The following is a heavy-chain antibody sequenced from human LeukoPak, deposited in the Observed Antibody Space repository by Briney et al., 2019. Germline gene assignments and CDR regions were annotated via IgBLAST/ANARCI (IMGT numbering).Heavy chain of an antibody. CDR2: IYYSGTT. Sequence: SETLSLTCTVSGGSISSDYWSWIRQPPGKGLEWIGIYYSGTTKHNPSLKSRVTISVDTSKNQFSLKLSSVTAADTAVYYCAKDYAELGSVYYYYGMDVWGQGTTVTVSS. CDR1: GGSISSDY. CDR3: AKDYAELGSVYYYYGMDV. J-gene: IGHJ6*02. D-gene: IGHD4-17*01. V-gene: IGHV4-59*12.